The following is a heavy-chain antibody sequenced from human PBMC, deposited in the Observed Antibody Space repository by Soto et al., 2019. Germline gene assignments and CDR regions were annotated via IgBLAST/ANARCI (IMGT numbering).Heavy chain of an antibody. V-gene: IGHV4-61*01. J-gene: IGHJ4*02. CDR3: ARGRTSFDF. Sequence: QVQLQESGPGLVKPSETLSLTCTVSGGSVSSGSYYWSWIRQPPGKGLEWIGYICYSGSTNYNPSTKCRVTMSVDTSMNQFSLELSSVTAADTAVYCCARGRTSFDFWGQGTLVTVSS. CDR2: ICYSGST. D-gene: IGHD2-2*01. CDR1: GGSVSSGSYY.